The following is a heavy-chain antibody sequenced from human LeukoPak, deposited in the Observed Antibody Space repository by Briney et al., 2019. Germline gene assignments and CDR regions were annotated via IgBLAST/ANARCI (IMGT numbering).Heavy chain of an antibody. D-gene: IGHD1-26*01. V-gene: IGHV3-21*01. CDR1: GFTFSSYS. CDR2: ISSSSSYI. Sequence: GGSLRLSCAASGFTFSSYSMNWVRQAPGKGLEWDSSISSSSSYIYYADSVKGRFTISRDNAKNSLYLQMNSLRAEDTAVYYCARVPYSGSYGHFGYWGQGTLVTVSS. J-gene: IGHJ4*02. CDR3: ARVPYSGSYGHFGY.